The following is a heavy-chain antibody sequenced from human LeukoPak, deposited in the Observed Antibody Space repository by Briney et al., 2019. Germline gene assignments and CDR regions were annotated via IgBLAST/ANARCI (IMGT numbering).Heavy chain of an antibody. V-gene: IGHV4-39*07. J-gene: IGHJ4*02. CDR1: GGSISSSSFY. CDR3: ATGIVVVGL. D-gene: IGHD3-22*01. CDR2: IYYSGST. Sequence: PSETLSLTCTVSGGSISSSSFYWGWIRQPPGKGLEWIGSIYYSGSTYYNPSLKSRVTISVDTSKNQFSLKLNSVTAADTAVYYCATGIVVVGLWGQGTLATVSS.